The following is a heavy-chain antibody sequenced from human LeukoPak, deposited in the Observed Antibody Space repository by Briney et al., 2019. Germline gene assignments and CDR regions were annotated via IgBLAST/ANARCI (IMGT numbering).Heavy chain of an antibody. V-gene: IGHV1-2*02. Sequence: ASVKVSCKASGYTFTGYYMHWVRQAPGQGLEWMGWINPNSGGTNYAQNFQGRVTMTRDTSTSTVYMELSSLRSEDTAVYYCAREFSIRNGYNEVAQKCHDYWAQGTLVTVSS. CDR3: AREFSIRNGYNEVAQKCHDY. CDR1: GYTFTGYY. CDR2: INPNSGGT. J-gene: IGHJ4*02. D-gene: IGHD5-24*01.